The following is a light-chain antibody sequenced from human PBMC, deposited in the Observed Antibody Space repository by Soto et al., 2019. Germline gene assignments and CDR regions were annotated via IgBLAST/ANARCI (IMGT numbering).Light chain of an antibody. V-gene: IGLV2-14*01. Sequence: QSALTQPASVSGSPGQSITISCTGTSSDVGGYNYVSWYQQHPGKAPKLMIYDVSNRPSGVSNRFSGSKSGNTASLTISGLQDEDEADYYCSSYTSISTPGFGTGTKLTVL. CDR1: SSDVGGYNY. J-gene: IGLJ1*01. CDR2: DVS. CDR3: SSYTSISTPG.